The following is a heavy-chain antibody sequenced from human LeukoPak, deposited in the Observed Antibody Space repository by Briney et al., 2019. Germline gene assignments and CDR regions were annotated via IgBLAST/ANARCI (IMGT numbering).Heavy chain of an antibody. Sequence: ETLSLTCTVSGGSISSSYYWGWIRQAPGQGLEWVSSLSGGSDHIYYADPVKGRFTISRDNAKNSLYLQMNSLRAEDTAVYYCARIGSGWYWDYWGQGTLVTVSS. CDR3: ARIGSGWYWDY. J-gene: IGHJ4*02. V-gene: IGHV3-21*01. CDR2: LSGGSDHI. D-gene: IGHD6-19*01. CDR1: GGSISSSYY.